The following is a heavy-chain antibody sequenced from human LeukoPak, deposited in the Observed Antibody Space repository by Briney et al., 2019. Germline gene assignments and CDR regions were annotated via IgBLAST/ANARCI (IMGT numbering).Heavy chain of an antibody. V-gene: IGHV4-34*01. J-gene: IGHJ4*02. CDR2: INHSGST. Sequence: SETLSLTCAVYGGSFSGYYWSWIRQPPGKGLEWIGEINHSGSTNYNPSLKSRVTISVDTSKNQFSLKLSSVTAADTAVYYCARHQYSSGLRHFDYWGQGTLVTVSS. CDR3: ARHQYSSGLRHFDY. D-gene: IGHD6-19*01. CDR1: GGSFSGYY.